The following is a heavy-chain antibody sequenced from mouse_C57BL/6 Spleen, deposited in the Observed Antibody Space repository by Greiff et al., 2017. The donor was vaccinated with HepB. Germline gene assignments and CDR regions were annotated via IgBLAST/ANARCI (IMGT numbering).Heavy chain of an antibody. CDR2: INPYNGGT. D-gene: IGHD1-1*01. CDR1: GYTFTDYY. Sequence: EVQLVESGPVLVKPGASVKMSCKASGYTFTDYYMNWVKQSHGKSLEWIGVINPYNGGTSYNQKFKGKATLTVDKSSSTAYMELNSLTSEDSAVYYCARRGYYGSFYAMDYWGQGTSVTVSS. V-gene: IGHV1-19*01. J-gene: IGHJ4*01. CDR3: ARRGYYGSFYAMDY.